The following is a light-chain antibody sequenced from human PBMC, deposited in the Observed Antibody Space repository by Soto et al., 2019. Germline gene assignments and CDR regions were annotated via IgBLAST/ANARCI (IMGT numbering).Light chain of an antibody. V-gene: IGKV3-15*01. CDR2: GAS. Sequence: ETVMTQSPATLFVSPGERATLSCWASQSLNRNLAWYQQKLGQAPRVLIYGASTRATGIPARFSGSGSGTEFTLSISSLQSEDFAVYYCLQYNKWPRTFGQGTKVDIK. CDR3: LQYNKWPRT. J-gene: IGKJ1*01. CDR1: QSLNRN.